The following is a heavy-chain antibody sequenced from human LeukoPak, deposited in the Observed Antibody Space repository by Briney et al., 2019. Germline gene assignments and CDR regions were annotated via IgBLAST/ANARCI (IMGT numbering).Heavy chain of an antibody. V-gene: IGHV3-23*01. D-gene: IGHD1-7*01. Sequence: GGSLRLSCAASGFTFSSYAMSWVRQAPGKGLEWVSGISGYGGTTYHADSVEGRFTISRDNSKNTLYLQMNSLRAEDTAVYYCAKGLDITGTTGLDYWGQGTLVTVSS. CDR2: ISGYGGTT. CDR3: AKGLDITGTTGLDY. CDR1: GFTFSSYA. J-gene: IGHJ4*02.